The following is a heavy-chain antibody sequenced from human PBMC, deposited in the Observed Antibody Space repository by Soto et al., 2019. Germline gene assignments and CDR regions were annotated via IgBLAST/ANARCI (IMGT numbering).Heavy chain of an antibody. V-gene: IGHV4-31*03. Sequence: QVQLQESGPGLGKPSQTLSLTCTVSCGSISSSAYYWSWIRQHPGKGLAWIGYISHSGSTYYNPSLKSRVIISVDTSKNQFSLSLPSVTAADTAVYYCAREYTYGSNFFDCWGQGALVTVSS. CDR2: ISHSGST. D-gene: IGHD5-18*01. J-gene: IGHJ4*02. CDR3: AREYTYGSNFFDC. CDR1: CGSISSSAYY.